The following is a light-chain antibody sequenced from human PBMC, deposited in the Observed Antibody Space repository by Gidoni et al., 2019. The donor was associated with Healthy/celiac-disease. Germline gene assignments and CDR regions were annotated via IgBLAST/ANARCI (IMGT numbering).Light chain of an antibody. CDR2: AAS. CDR1: QSINNY. Sequence: IQMTQSPSSLSASVGDRVTITCRASQSINNYLNWFQQKPGKAPKLLIYAASTLQSGVPSRFSGSGSGTVFTLTISSLQPEDFATYYCQQSYSTPPYTVGRGTKLEIK. CDR3: QQSYSTPPYT. J-gene: IGKJ2*01. V-gene: IGKV1-39*01.